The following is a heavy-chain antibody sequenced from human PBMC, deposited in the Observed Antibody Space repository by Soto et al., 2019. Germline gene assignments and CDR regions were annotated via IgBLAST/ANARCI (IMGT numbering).Heavy chain of an antibody. CDR3: ARDGWRDSSGYYYYGMDV. CDR1: AGSISSDGYS. V-gene: IGHV4-30-2*01. Sequence: SETLSLTGAVSAGSISSDGYSWSWFRPPPGKGLEWLGYIYHSGSTYYNPSLQSRVTISVDRSKNQFALKLSSVTAADTAVYYCARDGWRDSSGYYYYGMDVWGQGTTVSVSS. D-gene: IGHD3-22*01. J-gene: IGHJ6*02. CDR2: IYHSGST.